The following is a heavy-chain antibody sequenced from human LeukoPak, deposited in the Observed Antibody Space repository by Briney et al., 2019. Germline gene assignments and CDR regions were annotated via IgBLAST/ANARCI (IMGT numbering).Heavy chain of an antibody. D-gene: IGHD5-18*01. V-gene: IGHV1-2*02. Sequence: ASVKVSCKASGYTFTGYYMHWVRQAPGQGLEWMGWINPNSGGTDYAQKFQGRVTMTRDTSISTAYMELSRLRSDDTAVYYCVRAPYSYGDFDYWGQGTLVTVSS. J-gene: IGHJ4*02. CDR3: VRAPYSYGDFDY. CDR2: INPNSGGT. CDR1: GYTFTGYY.